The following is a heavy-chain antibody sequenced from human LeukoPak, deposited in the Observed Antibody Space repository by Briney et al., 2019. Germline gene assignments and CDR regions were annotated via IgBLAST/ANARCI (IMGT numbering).Heavy chain of an antibody. CDR3: AKDVGGATPYDY. D-gene: IGHD1-26*01. Sequence: SGGSLRLSCAASGFTFSSYAMSWVRQAPGKGLEWVSAINGSGGSTYYADSVKGRFTISRDNSKNTLYLQMNSLRAEDTAVYCCAKDVGGATPYDYWGQGTLVTVSS. CDR2: INGSGGST. V-gene: IGHV3-23*01. J-gene: IGHJ4*02. CDR1: GFTFSSYA.